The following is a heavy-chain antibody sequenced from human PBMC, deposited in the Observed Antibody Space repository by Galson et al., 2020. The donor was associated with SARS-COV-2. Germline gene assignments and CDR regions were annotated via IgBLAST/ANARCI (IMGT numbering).Heavy chain of an antibody. CDR3: ARPRWPDYYYYGMDV. J-gene: IGHJ6*02. CDR1: GFTFSTYG. D-gene: IGHD4-17*01. V-gene: IGHV3-30*03. CDR2: ISDDGSNQ. Sequence: TGGSLRLSCAASGFTFSTYGMHWVRQAPRKGLEWVAVISDDGSNQYYADSVKGRFTNSRDSSKNTLFLQMNSLRIEDTAVYYCARPRWPDYYYYGMDVWGQGTTVTVSS.